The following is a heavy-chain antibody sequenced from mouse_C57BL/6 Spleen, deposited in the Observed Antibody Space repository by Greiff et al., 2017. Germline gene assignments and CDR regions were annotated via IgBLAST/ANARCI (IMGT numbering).Heavy chain of an antibody. Sequence: QVHVKQPGAELVKPGASVKLSCKASGYTFTSYWMHWVKQRPGQGLEWIGMIHPNSGSTNYNEKFKSKATLTVDKSSSTAYMQLSSLTSEDSAVYYGARWGVYYGNYFDYWGQGTTLTVSS. CDR1: GYTFTSYW. V-gene: IGHV1-64*01. D-gene: IGHD2-1*01. CDR2: IHPNSGST. J-gene: IGHJ2*01. CDR3: ARWGVYYGNYFDY.